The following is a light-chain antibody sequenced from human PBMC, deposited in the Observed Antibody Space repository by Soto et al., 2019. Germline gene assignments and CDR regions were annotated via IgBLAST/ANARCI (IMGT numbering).Light chain of an antibody. J-gene: IGKJ5*01. V-gene: IGKV3-20*01. CDR1: QSVNSNY. CDR3: QEYDGAPPIT. CDR2: GAS. Sequence: ETVLTQSPGTLSFSPGERATLSCRASQSVNSNYLAWYQQKPGQAPRLVIYGASSRATGIPDRFSGSGSGTDLSLTISRLEPEDFAVYDGQEYDGAPPITFGLGTRLEIK.